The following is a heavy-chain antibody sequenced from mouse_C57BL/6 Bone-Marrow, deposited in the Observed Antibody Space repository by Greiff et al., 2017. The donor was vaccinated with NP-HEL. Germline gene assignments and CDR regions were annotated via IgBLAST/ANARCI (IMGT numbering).Heavy chain of an antibody. CDR1: GFTFSSYA. D-gene: IGHD5-1*01. CDR2: ISDGGSYT. J-gene: IGHJ1*03. Sequence: VQLVESGGGLVKPGGSLKLSCAASGFTFSSYAMSWVRQTPEKRLEWVATISDGGSYTYYPDNVKGRFTISRDNAKNNLYLQMSHLKSEDTAMYYCARASNSDVWGTGTTVTVAS. CDR3: ARASNSDV. V-gene: IGHV5-4*01.